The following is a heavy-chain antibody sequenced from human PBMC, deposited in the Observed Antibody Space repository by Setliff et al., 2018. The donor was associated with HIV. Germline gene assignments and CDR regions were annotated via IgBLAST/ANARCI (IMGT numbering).Heavy chain of an antibody. J-gene: IGHJ4*02. CDR3: ATLSSSWTGYFDS. CDR1: GYTLAELS. Sequence: ASVKVSCKISGYTLAELSIHWVRQAPGKGLEWMGGFDPKDGETIYAQKLQGRVTTTEDTSTDIAYMDLSSLRSEDTAVYYCATLSSSWTGYFDSWGQGTLVTVSS. D-gene: IGHD6-13*01. CDR2: FDPKDGET. V-gene: IGHV1-24*01.